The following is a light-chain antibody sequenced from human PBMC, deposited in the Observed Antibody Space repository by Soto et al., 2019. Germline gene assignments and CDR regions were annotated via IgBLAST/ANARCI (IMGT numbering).Light chain of an antibody. CDR3: CSYAGSSTPLV. CDR1: SSDVGSYNL. CDR2: EVS. Sequence: QSALTQPASVSGSHGQSITISCTGTSSDVGSYNLVSWYQQHPGKAPKLMIYEVSKRPSGVSNRFSGSKSGNTASLTISGLQAEDEADYYCCSYAGSSTPLVFGGGTKLTVL. V-gene: IGLV2-23*02. J-gene: IGLJ3*02.